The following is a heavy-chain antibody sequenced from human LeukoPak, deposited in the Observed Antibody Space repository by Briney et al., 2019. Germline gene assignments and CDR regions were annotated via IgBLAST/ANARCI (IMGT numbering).Heavy chain of an antibody. CDR2: ISSSSSYI. CDR1: GFTFSSYS. D-gene: IGHD3-10*01. J-gene: IGHJ6*02. CDR3: ARVKLLLWFGEFFYGMDV. V-gene: IGHV3-21*01. Sequence: GGSLRLSCAASGFTFSSYSMNWVRQAPGKGPEWVSSISSSSSYIYYADSVKGRFTISRDNAKNSLYLQMNSLRAEDTAVYYCARVKLLLWFGEFFYGMDVWGQGTTVTVSS.